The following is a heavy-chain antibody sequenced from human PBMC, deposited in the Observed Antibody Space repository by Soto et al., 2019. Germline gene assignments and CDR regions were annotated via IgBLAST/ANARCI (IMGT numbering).Heavy chain of an antibody. CDR1: GFSFSDYA. J-gene: IGHJ4*02. D-gene: IGHD6-19*01. CDR3: AKASSAWYDSKSYYFDD. CDR2: ISATGGST. Sequence: EVQLLDSGGGLVQPGGSLRPSCAASGFSFSDYAMNWVRQAPGKGLEWVSEISATGGSTFYADFVKGRFTISRDNSKNTLYLHLTSLRDEDTARYYCAKASSAWYDSKSYYFDDWGPGTLVTVSS. V-gene: IGHV3-23*01.